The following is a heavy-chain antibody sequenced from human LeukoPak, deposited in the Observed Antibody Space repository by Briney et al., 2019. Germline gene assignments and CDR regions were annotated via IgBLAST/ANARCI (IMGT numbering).Heavy chain of an antibody. V-gene: IGHV1-69*06. Sequence: SVKVSCKASGGTFSSYAISWVRQAPGQGLEWMGGIIPIFGTANYAQKFQGRVTITADKSTSTAYMELSSLRSEDTAVYYCARARILKQWLVLPFDYWGQGTLVTVYS. J-gene: IGHJ4*02. CDR1: GGTFSSYA. CDR3: ARARILKQWLVLPFDY. D-gene: IGHD6-19*01. CDR2: IIPIFGTA.